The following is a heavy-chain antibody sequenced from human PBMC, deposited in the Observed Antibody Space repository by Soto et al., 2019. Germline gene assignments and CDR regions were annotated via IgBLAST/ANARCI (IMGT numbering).Heavy chain of an antibody. CDR3: ARLWFGELFMDV. Sequence: SETLSLTCTVSGGSISSGGYYWSWIRQHPEKGLERIGYIYYSGSTYYNPSLKSRVTISVDTSKDQFSLKLSSVTAADTAVYYCARLWFGELFMDVWGKGTTVTVSS. J-gene: IGHJ6*03. CDR2: IYYSGST. D-gene: IGHD3-10*01. CDR1: GGSISSGGYY. V-gene: IGHV4-31*03.